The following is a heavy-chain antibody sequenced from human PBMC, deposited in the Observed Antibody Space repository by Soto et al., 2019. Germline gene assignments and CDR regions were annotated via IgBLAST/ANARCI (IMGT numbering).Heavy chain of an antibody. D-gene: IGHD3-22*01. Sequence: PGGSLRLSCVASGFIFNSYSMNWVRQAPGKGLEWISYINSGSTSVFYADSVKGRFTISRDNAKNSLYLQMNSLRAEDTAVYYCGSSASTDACWGKGTLVPVSS. CDR2: INSGSTSV. J-gene: IGHJ4*02. V-gene: IGHV3-48*01. CDR3: GSSASTDAC. CDR1: GFIFNSYS.